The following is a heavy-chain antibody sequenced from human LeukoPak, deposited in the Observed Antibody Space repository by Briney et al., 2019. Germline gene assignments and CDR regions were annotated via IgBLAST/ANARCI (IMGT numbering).Heavy chain of an antibody. V-gene: IGHV1-2*04. CDR3: ARGDSGYQNAFDI. Sequence: GASLKLSCKASRYTFTRYYMHRARQAPGHALEWIGWINPNSGGTNYAQKFQGWVTMTRDTSISTAYMELSRLRSDDTAVYYCARGDSGYQNAFDIWGQGTMVTVSS. D-gene: IGHD5-12*01. J-gene: IGHJ3*02. CDR2: INPNSGGT. CDR1: RYTFTRYY.